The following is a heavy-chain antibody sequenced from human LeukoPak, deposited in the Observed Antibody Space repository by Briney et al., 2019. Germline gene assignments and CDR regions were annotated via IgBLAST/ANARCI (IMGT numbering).Heavy chain of an antibody. J-gene: IGHJ4*02. Sequence: SQTLSLTCAISGDSVSSNNGAWNWIRQSPSRGLEWLGRTYYRSKWYNDYAESLISRITISPVTSKNQFSLQLYSVTPEDTAVYYCARDVGTTGWHTFDYWGQGTLVTVSA. V-gene: IGHV6-1*01. CDR2: TYYRSKWYN. D-gene: IGHD3-9*01. CDR3: ARDVGTTGWHTFDY. CDR1: GDSVSSNNGA.